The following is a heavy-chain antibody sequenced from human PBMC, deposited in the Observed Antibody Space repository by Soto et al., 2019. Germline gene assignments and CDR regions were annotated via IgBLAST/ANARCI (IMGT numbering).Heavy chain of an antibody. CDR1: GYTFTSYG. J-gene: IGHJ4*02. Sequence: ASVKVSCKASGYTFTSYGISWVRQTPGQGLEWMGWIGAYNGNTNYAQKLQGRVTMTTDTSTSTAYMELRSLRSDDTAVYYCAREKYYYDSSGYYYYWGQGTLVTVSS. CDR3: AREKYYYDSSGYYYY. V-gene: IGHV1-18*01. CDR2: IGAYNGNT. D-gene: IGHD3-22*01.